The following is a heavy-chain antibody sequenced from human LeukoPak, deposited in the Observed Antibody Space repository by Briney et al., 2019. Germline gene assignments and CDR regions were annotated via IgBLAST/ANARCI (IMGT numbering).Heavy chain of an antibody. Sequence: GESLKVSCKGSGYSFTSYWIGLVRQMPGKGLEGMGIIYPVDCETKSRPSFQGQITISGDKSISTDYLQWSSLKASGTAMYYCARQVAGTLGPRYYYYGMDVWGQGTTVTVSS. J-gene: IGHJ6*02. V-gene: IGHV5-51*01. D-gene: IGHD6-19*01. CDR1: GYSFTSYW. CDR3: ARQVAGTLGPRYYYYGMDV. CDR2: IYPVDCET.